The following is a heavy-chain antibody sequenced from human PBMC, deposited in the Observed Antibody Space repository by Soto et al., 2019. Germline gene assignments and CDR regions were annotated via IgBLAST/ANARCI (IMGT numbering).Heavy chain of an antibody. V-gene: IGHV3-23*01. J-gene: IGHJ6*03. CDR1: GFTFSTYT. CDR2: ITQTETRT. Sequence: PGGSLRLSCAASGFTFSTYTMNWVRQAPGKGLEWVSGITQTETRTYYADSVKGRFTISRDNSKNMLYLQMNSLRAEDTAVYYCAKGLGYYYYYYMDVWGKGTTVTVSS. CDR3: AKGLGYYYYYYMDV.